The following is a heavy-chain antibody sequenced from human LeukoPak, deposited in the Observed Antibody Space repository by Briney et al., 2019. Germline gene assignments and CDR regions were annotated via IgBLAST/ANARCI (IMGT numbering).Heavy chain of an antibody. J-gene: IGHJ4*02. CDR3: VADGYNQDPDY. D-gene: IGHD5-24*01. Sequence: PGGSLRLSCAASGFTFRSCEMNWVRQAPGKGLERVSYISHSGSTLYYADSVKGRFTISRDNAKNSLYLQMDSLRAEDTAVYYCVADGYNQDPDYWGQGTLVTVSS. V-gene: IGHV3-48*03. CDR2: ISHSGSTL. CDR1: GFTFRSCE.